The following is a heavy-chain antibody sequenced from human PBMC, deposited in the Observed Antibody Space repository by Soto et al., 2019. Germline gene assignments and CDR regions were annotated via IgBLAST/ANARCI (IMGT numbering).Heavy chain of an antibody. V-gene: IGHV3-53*01. Sequence: GGSLRLSCAASGFAVNSDYMSWVRQAPGKGLEWVSVLFGGGATHYSDSVKGRFTISRDISKNTVFLQMNSLRAEDTAVYYCVRTSSYWGQGTRVTVS. CDR2: LFGGGAT. D-gene: IGHD2-2*01. CDR1: GFAVNSDY. J-gene: IGHJ4*02. CDR3: VRTSSY.